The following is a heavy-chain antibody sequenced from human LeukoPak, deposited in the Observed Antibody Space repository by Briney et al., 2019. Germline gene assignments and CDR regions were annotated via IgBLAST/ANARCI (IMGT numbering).Heavy chain of an antibody. CDR2: IKEDGSEK. Sequence: GGSLRLSCAASGFTFSSYWMTWVRQVPGKGLEWVANIKEDGSEKYSVDSVKGRFTISRDNANNSLYLQMNSLRAEDTAVYYCARRYYDFWSGYSYYFDYWGQGTLVTVSS. J-gene: IGHJ4*02. CDR3: ARRYYDFWSGYSYYFDY. V-gene: IGHV3-7*01. CDR1: GFTFSSYW. D-gene: IGHD3-3*01.